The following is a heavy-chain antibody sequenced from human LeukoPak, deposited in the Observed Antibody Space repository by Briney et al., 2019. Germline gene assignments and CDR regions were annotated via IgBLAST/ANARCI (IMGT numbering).Heavy chain of an antibody. D-gene: IGHD7-27*01. CDR3: ASNTGTVFDY. CDR1: GDFITAYY. J-gene: IGHJ4*02. V-gene: IGHV4-59*01. CDR2: VYYSGST. Sequence: SETLSLTCTVSGDFITAYYWSWIRQPPGKGLEWIGYVYYSGSTEYNPSLRSRVTISLEMSKRQFSLNLTSVTAADTAVYYCASNTGTVFDYWGQGALVTVSS.